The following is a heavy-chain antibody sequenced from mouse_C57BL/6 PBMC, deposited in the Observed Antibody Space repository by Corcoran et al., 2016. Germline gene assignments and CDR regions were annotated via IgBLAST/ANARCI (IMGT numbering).Heavy chain of an antibody. J-gene: IGHJ3*01. Sequence: EVQLQQSGAELVRPGASVKLSCTASGFNIKDYYMHWVKQRPEQGLEWIGRIDPEDGDTEYAPKFQGKATMTADTSSNTAYLQLSSLTSEDTAVYYCTTTWTAQAAPFAYWGQGTLVTVSA. V-gene: IGHV14-1*01. D-gene: IGHD3-2*02. CDR1: GFNIKDYY. CDR2: IDPEDGDT. CDR3: TTTWTAQAAPFAY.